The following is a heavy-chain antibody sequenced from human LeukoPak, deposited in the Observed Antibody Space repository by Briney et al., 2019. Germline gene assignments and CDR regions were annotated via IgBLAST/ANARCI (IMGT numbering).Heavy chain of an antibody. Sequence: GGSLRLSCAASGFTFSNYAMTWVRQAPGKGLEWVSGISGSGVGTYYADSVKGRFTVSRDNSKNTLYLQMSSLRAEDTAIYYCAKDPTGDYDHWGQGTLVTVSS. D-gene: IGHD1-14*01. CDR3: AKDPTGDYDH. CDR2: ISGSGVGT. J-gene: IGHJ4*02. CDR1: GFTFSNYA. V-gene: IGHV3-23*01.